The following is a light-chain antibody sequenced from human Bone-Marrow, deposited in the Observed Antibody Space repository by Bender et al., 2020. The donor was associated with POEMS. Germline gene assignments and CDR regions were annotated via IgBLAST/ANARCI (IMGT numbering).Light chain of an antibody. CDR1: SSDVGGYNS. J-gene: IGLJ1*01. V-gene: IGLV2-11*01. Sequence: QSALTQPRSVSGSPGQSVTISCTGTSSDVGGYNSVSWYQQHPGKAPKFIIFDVSKRPSGVPDRFSGSKSGNTASLTISGLQAEDEADYYCCSYAGSYTYVFGTGTKVSVL. CDR2: DVS. CDR3: CSYAGSYTYV.